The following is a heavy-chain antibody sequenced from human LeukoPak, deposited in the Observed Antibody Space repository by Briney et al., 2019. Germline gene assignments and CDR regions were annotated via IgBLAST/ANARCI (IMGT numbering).Heavy chain of an antibody. J-gene: IGHJ4*02. V-gene: IGHV4-39*07. CDR3: AREEGGWYGDY. CDR1: GDSISSSSSY. CDR2: IYYSGST. Sequence: SETLSLTCTVSGDSISSSSSYWGWIRQPPGEGLEWIGSIYYSGSTYYNPSLKSRVTISVDTSKNQFSLKLSSVTAADTAVYYCAREEGGWYGDYWGQGTLVTVSS. D-gene: IGHD6-19*01.